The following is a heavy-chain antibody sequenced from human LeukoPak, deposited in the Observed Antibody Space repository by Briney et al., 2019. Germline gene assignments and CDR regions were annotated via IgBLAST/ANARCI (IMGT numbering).Heavy chain of an antibody. CDR2: IFSTGST. D-gene: IGHD2-2*01. CDR1: GDSISTSRYY. Sequence: SETLSLTCTVAGDSISTSRYYWGWLRQPPGKGLQWIGSIFSTGSTYYNPSLKSRVTISIDTSKNHFSLRLNSVTAADTAVYYCPWGRQLNFFDLWGQGTLVTVSS. CDR3: PWGRQLNFFDL. J-gene: IGHJ4*02. V-gene: IGHV4-39*07.